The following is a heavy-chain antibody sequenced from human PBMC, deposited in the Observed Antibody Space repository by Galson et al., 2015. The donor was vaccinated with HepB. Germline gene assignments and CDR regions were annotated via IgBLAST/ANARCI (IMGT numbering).Heavy chain of an antibody. CDR1: GFTFSSYA. CDR3: ARNGQFTIFGVVDAYYGMDV. Sequence: SLRLSCAASGFTFSSYAMHWVRQAPGKGLEWVAVISYDGSNKYYADSVKGRFTISRDNSKNTLYLQMNSLRAEDTAVYYCARNGQFTIFGVVDAYYGMDVWGQGTTVTVSS. D-gene: IGHD3-3*01. V-gene: IGHV3-30-3*01. J-gene: IGHJ6*02. CDR2: ISYDGSNK.